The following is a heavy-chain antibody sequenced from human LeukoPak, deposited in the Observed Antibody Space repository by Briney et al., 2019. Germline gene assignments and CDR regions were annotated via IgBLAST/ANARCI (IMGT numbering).Heavy chain of an antibody. CDR3: ARDSRDSSGYYPHNSYYFDY. CDR1: GGSISSSSYY. CDR2: IYYSGST. V-gene: IGHV4-39*07. Sequence: PSETLSLTCTVSGGSISSSSYYWGWIRQPPGKGLEWIGSIYYSGSTYYNPSLKSRVTISVDTSKNQFSLKLSSVTAADTAVYYCARDSRDSSGYYPHNSYYFDYWGQGTLVTVSS. D-gene: IGHD3-22*01. J-gene: IGHJ4*02.